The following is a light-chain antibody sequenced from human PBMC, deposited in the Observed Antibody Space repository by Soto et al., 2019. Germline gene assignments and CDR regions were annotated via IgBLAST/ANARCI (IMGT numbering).Light chain of an antibody. CDR3: QQYNNWPPRT. V-gene: IGKV3-15*01. CDR1: QSVSSN. J-gene: IGKJ1*01. CDR2: GAS. Sequence: EIVMTQSPATLSVSQGVRATLSSRASQSVSSNLAWYQQKPGQAPRLLIYGASTRATGIPARFSGSGSGTEFTLTISSLQSEDFAVYYCQQYNNWPPRTFGQGTKVDIK.